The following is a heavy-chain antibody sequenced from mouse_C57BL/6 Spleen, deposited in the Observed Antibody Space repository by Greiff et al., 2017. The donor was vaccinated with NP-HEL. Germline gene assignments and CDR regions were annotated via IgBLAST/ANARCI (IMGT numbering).Heavy chain of an antibody. V-gene: IGHV5-16*01. Sequence: EVMLVESEGGLVQPGSSMKLSCTASGFTFSDYYMAWVRQVPEKGLEWVANINYDGSSTYYLDSLKSRFIISRDNSKNILYLQMSSLKSEDTATYYCARGDDYGYAMDYWGQGTSVTVSS. CDR1: GFTFSDYY. CDR3: ARGDDYGYAMDY. D-gene: IGHD2-4*01. J-gene: IGHJ4*01. CDR2: INYDGSST.